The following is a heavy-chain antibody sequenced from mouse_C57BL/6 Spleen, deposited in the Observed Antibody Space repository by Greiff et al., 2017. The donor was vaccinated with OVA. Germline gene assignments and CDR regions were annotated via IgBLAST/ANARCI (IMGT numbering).Heavy chain of an antibody. V-gene: IGHV5-9-1*02. Sequence: EVKLVESGEGLVKPGGSLKLSCAASGFTFSSYAMSWVRQTPEKRLEWVAYISSGGDYTYYADTVKGRFTISRDNARNTLYLQMSSLKSEDTAMDYCTRSKALFFDDWGQGTTLTVSS. CDR2: ISSGGDYT. CDR3: TRSKALFFDD. J-gene: IGHJ2*01. CDR1: GFTFSSYA. D-gene: IGHD2-5*01.